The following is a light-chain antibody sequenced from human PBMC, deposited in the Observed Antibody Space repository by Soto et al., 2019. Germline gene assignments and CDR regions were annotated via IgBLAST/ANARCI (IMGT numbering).Light chain of an antibody. Sequence: EIVLTESPGTLSFSPGERATLSCRASQSVSSSYLAWYQQKPGQAPRLLIYGASSRATGIPDRFSGSGSGTDFTLTISRLEPEDFAVYYFHQYCSSPRTFGQGPKV. CDR2: GAS. CDR3: HQYCSSPRT. J-gene: IGKJ1*01. V-gene: IGKV3-20*01. CDR1: QSVSSSY.